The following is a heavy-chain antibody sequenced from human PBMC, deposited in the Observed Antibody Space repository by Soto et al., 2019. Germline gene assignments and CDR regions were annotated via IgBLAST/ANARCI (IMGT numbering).Heavy chain of an antibody. CDR1: GGSIISGGYY. CDR2: IYYSGST. V-gene: IGHV4-31*03. CDR3: AREKENQEGITMVYGMDV. Sequence: ILSLTCTVSGGSIISGGYYWSWIRQHPGKGLEWIGYIYYSGSTYYNPSLKSRVTISVDTSKNQFSLKLSSVTAADTAVYYCAREKENQEGITMVYGMDVWGQGTTVTVSS. J-gene: IGHJ6*02. D-gene: IGHD3-10*01.